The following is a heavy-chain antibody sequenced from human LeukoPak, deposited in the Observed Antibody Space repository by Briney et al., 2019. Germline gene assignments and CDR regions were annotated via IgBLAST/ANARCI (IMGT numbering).Heavy chain of an antibody. J-gene: IGHJ4*02. CDR2: INAGNGNT. Sequence: ASVKVSCKASGYTFTSYAMHWVRQAPGQRLEWMGWINAGNGNTKYSQEFQGRVTITRDMSTSTVYMELSSLRSEDTAVYYCARDNGGWYGGNDYWGQGTLVTVSS. CDR3: ARDNGGWYGGNDY. V-gene: IGHV1-3*03. D-gene: IGHD6-19*01. CDR1: GYTFTSYA.